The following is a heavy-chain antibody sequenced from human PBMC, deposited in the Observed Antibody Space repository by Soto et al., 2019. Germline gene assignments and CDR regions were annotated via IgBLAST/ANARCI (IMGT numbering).Heavy chain of an antibody. J-gene: IGHJ4*02. V-gene: IGHV3-64D*06. CDR2: ISSNGGST. CDR1: VFTFIIYS. CDR3: VKHGRGRKVGKMEQFEY. Sequence: PWGSXRLSCSSSVFTFIIYSIHWFRHAPGKGLEYVSAISSNGGSTYYADSVKGRFTISRDNSKNTLYLQMSSLRAEDTAVYYCVKHGRGRKVGKMEQFEYWGQGTLVNV. D-gene: IGHD1-1*01.